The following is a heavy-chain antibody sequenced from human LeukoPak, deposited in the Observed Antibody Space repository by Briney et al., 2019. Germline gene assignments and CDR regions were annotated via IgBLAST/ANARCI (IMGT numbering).Heavy chain of an antibody. J-gene: IGHJ6*02. CDR1: GYTFTSYY. V-gene: IGHV1-46*01. D-gene: IGHD3-10*01. Sequence: GASVKVSCKASGYTFTSYYMHWVRQAPGQGLEWMGIINPSGGSTSYAQKFQGRVTTTRDTSTSTVYMELSSLRSEDTAVYYCARIGKAVWFGELPHYGMDVWGQGTTVTVSS. CDR2: INPSGGST. CDR3: ARIGKAVWFGELPHYGMDV.